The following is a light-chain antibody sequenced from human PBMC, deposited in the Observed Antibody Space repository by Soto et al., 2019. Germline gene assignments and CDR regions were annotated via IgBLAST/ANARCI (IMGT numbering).Light chain of an antibody. Sequence: DIQMTQSPSTLSASVGDRVTITCRASQTISNWLAWYQQKPGKAPKLLIYDVSSLESGVPSRFSGSGSGTEFTLTISSLQPDDFATYYCQQYNTFWTFGQGTNVEIK. CDR3: QQYNTFWT. V-gene: IGKV1-5*01. CDR2: DVS. J-gene: IGKJ1*01. CDR1: QTISNW.